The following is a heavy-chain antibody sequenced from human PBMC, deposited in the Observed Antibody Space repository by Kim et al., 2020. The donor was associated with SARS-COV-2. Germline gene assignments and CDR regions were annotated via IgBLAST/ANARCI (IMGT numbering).Heavy chain of an antibody. D-gene: IGHD3-10*01. J-gene: IGHJ4*02. CDR3: ARRGLLWFGELFPAPLYFDY. Sequence: RVTISVDTSKNQFSLKLSSVTAADTAVYYCARRGLLWFGELFPAPLYFDYWGQGTLVTVSS. V-gene: IGHV4-39*01.